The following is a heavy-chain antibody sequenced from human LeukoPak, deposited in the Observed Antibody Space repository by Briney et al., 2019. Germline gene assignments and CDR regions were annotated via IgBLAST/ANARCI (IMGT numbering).Heavy chain of an antibody. CDR1: GGTFSSYA. CDR3: ARDDTPVLRYFDWPTENAFDS. V-gene: IGHV1-69*06. Sequence: GASVKVSCKASGGTFSSYAISWVRQAPGQGLEWMGGIIPIFGTANYAQKFQGRVTITADKSTSTAYMELSSLRSEDTAVYYCARDDTPVLRYFDWPTENAFDSWGQGTMVTVSS. CDR2: IIPIFGTA. D-gene: IGHD3-9*01. J-gene: IGHJ3*02.